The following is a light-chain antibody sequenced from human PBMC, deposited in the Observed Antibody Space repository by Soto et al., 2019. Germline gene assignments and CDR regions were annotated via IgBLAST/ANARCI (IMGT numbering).Light chain of an antibody. Sequence: QSALTQPASVSGSPGQSITISCTGTSSDVGGYNYVSWYQQHPGKAPKLIIYDVSNRPSGVSNRFSGSKSGNTASLTISGLQAEDEADYYCGSYASSSPFFGGGTRLTVL. CDR3: GSYASSSPF. CDR2: DVS. J-gene: IGLJ2*01. CDR1: SSDVGGYNY. V-gene: IGLV2-14*01.